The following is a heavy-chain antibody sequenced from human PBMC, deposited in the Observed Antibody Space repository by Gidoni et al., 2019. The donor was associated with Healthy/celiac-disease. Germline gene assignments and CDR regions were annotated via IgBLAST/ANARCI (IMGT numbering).Heavy chain of an antibody. CDR2: ISGSGGST. Sequence: EVQLLESGGGLVQTGGSLRLSCAASGFTFSSYAMRWVRQAPGKGLEWVSAISGSGGSTYYADSVKGRFTISRDNSKNTLYLQMNSLRAEDTAVYYCAKDSIQLWLRGFGYWGQGTLVTVSS. D-gene: IGHD5-18*01. CDR1: GFTFSSYA. CDR3: AKDSIQLWLRGFGY. V-gene: IGHV3-23*01. J-gene: IGHJ4*02.